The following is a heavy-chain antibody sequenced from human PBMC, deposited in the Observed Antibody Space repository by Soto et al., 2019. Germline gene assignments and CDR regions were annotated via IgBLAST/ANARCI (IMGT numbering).Heavy chain of an antibody. D-gene: IGHD4-17*01. J-gene: IGHJ1*01. CDR3: AREETTVVKGYFQY. Sequence: ASLKVSCKASGYTFTSYYMHWVRQAPGQGLEWMGIINPSGGSTTYAQNFQGRVTMTRDTSTSTLYMELSSLTSEDTAVYYCAREETTVVKGYFQYWGQGTLVTVSS. V-gene: IGHV1-46*03. CDR1: GYTFTSYY. CDR2: INPSGGST.